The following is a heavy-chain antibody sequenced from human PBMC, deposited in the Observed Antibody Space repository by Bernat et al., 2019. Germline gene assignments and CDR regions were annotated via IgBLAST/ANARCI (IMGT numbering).Heavy chain of an antibody. Sequence: QVQLVESGGGVVQPGRSLRLPCAAAGFTFSSYGMHWVRQAPGKGLEWVAVIWYDGSNKYYADSVKGRFTISRDKSKNTLYLQMNSLRAEDTAVYYCAGQHGSGSYYNYYYYGMDVWGQGTTVTVSS. CDR3: AGQHGSGSYYNYYYYGMDV. D-gene: IGHD3-10*01. V-gene: IGHV3-33*01. CDR2: IWYDGSNK. J-gene: IGHJ6*02. CDR1: GFTFSSYG.